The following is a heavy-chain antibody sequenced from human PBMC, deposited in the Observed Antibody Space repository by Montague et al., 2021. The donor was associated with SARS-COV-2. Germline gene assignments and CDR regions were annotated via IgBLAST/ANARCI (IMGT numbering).Heavy chain of an antibody. Sequence: ETLSLTCTVSGGSISSSSYYWGWIRQPPGKGLEWIGSIYYSGSTYYNPSLKSRVTISVDTSKNQFSLKLSSVTAADTAVYYCARVRYYGSGTSLGMDVWGQGTRSPSP. J-gene: IGHJ6*02. CDR3: ARVRYYGSGTSLGMDV. D-gene: IGHD3-10*01. CDR1: GGSISSSSYY. CDR2: IYYSGST. V-gene: IGHV4-39*01.